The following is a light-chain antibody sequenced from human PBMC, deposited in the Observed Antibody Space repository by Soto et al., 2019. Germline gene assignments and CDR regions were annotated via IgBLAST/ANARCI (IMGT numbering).Light chain of an antibody. CDR1: QSISSS. V-gene: IGKV1-27*01. CDR2: GAS. CDR3: QEYHSPPFT. J-gene: IGKJ3*01. Sequence: DIQMTQSPSSLPASVGDTVTITCRASQSISSSLAWYQQKAWKVPDLLIYGASTLQSGVPSHFSGSGSGTDFTLTISSLQPEEVATYYCQEYHSPPFTFGPGTKVEMK.